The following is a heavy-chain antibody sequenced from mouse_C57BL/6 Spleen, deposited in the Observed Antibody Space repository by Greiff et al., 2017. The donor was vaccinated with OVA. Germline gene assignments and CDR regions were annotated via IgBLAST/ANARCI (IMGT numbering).Heavy chain of an antibody. V-gene: IGHV5-17*01. CDR3: AREADLHFDY. Sequence: EVKLMESGGGLVKPGGSLKLSCAASGFTFSDYGMHWVRQAPEKGLEWVSYISSGSSTIYYADTVKGRFTISRYNAKNTLFLQMTSLRSEDTAMYYCAREADLHFDYWGQGTTLTVSS. D-gene: IGHD2-1*01. J-gene: IGHJ2*01. CDR2: ISSGSSTI. CDR1: GFTFSDYG.